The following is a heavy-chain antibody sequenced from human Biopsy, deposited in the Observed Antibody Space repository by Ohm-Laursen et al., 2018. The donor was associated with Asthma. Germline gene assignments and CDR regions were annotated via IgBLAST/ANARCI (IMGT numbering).Heavy chain of an antibody. V-gene: IGHV1-24*01. CDR2: HDHEEGGT. Sequence: VSSVKVSYKISGYSLTDLSMHWVRQAPGQGLEWMGGHDHEEGGTVNARRFQGRVTMTGDTSTDTAYMELSSLSSDDTAVYYCASDFPKDYVRYNFQFWGQGTLVTVSS. D-gene: IGHD4-17*01. J-gene: IGHJ4*02. CDR1: GYSLTDLS. CDR3: ASDFPKDYVRYNFQF.